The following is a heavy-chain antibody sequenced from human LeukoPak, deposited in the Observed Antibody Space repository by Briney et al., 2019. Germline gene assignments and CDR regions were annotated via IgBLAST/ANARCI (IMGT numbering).Heavy chain of an antibody. D-gene: IGHD6-6*01. V-gene: IGHV1-46*01. J-gene: IGHJ4*02. CDR1: GGTFSSYA. Sequence: ASVKVSCKASGGTFSSYAISWVRQAPGQGLEWMGIINPTGGSTTYAQKFQGRVTMTRDTSTSTVYMELSSLRSDDTAVYYCARTAARRFDYWGQGTLVTVSS. CDR3: ARTAARRFDY. CDR2: INPTGGST.